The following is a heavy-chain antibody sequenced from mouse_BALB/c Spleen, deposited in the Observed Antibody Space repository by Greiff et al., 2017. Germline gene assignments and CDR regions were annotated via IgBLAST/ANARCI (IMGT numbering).Heavy chain of an antibody. CDR3: ASLATAAGAMDD. Sequence: VQLQQSGPQLVRPGASVKISCKASGYSFTSYWMHWVKQRPGQGLEWIGMIDPSDSETRLNQKFKDKATLTVDKSSSTAYMQLSSPTSEDSAVYYSASLATAAGAMDDWGQGTSVTVSS. CDR2: IDPSDSET. V-gene: IGHV1S126*01. CDR1: GYSFTSYW. J-gene: IGHJ4*01. D-gene: IGHD1-2*01.